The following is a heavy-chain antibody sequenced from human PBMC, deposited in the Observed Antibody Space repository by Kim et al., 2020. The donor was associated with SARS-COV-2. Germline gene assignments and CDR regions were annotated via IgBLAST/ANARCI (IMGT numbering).Heavy chain of an antibody. D-gene: IGHD2-21*02. CDR3: ARHLGDSLSPMTS. J-gene: IGHJ4*02. V-gene: IGHV4-39*01. Sequence: NPSLKSRVTITVDTSKNQFSRKLSSVTAAGTAVYYCARHLGDSLSPMTSWGQGTLVTVSS.